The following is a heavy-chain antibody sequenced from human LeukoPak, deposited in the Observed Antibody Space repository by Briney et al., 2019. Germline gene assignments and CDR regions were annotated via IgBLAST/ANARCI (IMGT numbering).Heavy chain of an antibody. J-gene: IGHJ4*02. Sequence: GASVKVSCKASRYTFTAYYIHWVRQAPGQGLEWMGRINPNSGGTNYAQKFQSRVTTTRDTSISTAYMELSRLRSDDTAVYYCAKEDDSGYDYPFDYWGQGTLVTVSS. V-gene: IGHV1-2*06. CDR1: RYTFTAYY. CDR3: AKEDDSGYDYPFDY. CDR2: INPNSGGT. D-gene: IGHD5-12*01.